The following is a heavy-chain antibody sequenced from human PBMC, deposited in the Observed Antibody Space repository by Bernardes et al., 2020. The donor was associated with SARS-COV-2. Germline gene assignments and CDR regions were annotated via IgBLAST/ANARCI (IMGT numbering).Heavy chain of an antibody. J-gene: IGHJ5*02. CDR2: IYYSGST. Sequence: SETLSLTCTVSGGSISSYYWSWIRQPPGKGLEWIGYIYYSGSTNYNPSLKSRVTISVDTSKNQFSLKLSSVTAADTAVYYCARNLVVVPAAMRVGNWFDPWGQGTLVTVSS. V-gene: IGHV4-59*01. D-gene: IGHD2-2*01. CDR1: GGSISSYY. CDR3: ARNLVVVPAAMRVGNWFDP.